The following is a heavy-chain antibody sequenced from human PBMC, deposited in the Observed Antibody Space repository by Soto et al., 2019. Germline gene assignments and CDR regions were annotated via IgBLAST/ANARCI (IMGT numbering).Heavy chain of an antibody. CDR3: ARAAVAEIDY. CDR1: GGSMSISSYY. Sequence: PSETLSLTCSVSGGSMSISSYYWVWIRQPPGKGLEWIGSLYYSGSTYYNPSLKSRVTISVDTSKNQFSLKLSSVTAADTAVYYCARAAVAEIDYWVQGTLVTVSS. D-gene: IGHD6-19*01. V-gene: IGHV4-39*07. J-gene: IGHJ4*02. CDR2: LYYSGST.